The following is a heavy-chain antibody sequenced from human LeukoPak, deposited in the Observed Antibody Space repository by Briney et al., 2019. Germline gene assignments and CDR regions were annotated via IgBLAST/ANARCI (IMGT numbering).Heavy chain of an antibody. CDR3: ARCSGCSGGSCPFNY. V-gene: IGHV1-69*13. CDR1: GCTLRSYA. D-gene: IGHD2-15*01. Sequence: SVNVSFQACGCTLRSYAIRGVRQAPGQGLEWMGGIIPIFGTANYAQKFQGRVTITADDSTSADYMELSSLRSEDTAVYYCARCSGCSGGSCPFNYWGQGTLVTVSS. CDR2: IIPIFGTA. J-gene: IGHJ4*02.